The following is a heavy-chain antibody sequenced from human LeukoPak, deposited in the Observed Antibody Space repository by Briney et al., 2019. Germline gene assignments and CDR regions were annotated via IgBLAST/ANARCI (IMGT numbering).Heavy chain of an antibody. CDR1: GGSISSYY. V-gene: IGHV4-59*01. Sequence: SETLSLTCTVSGGSISSYYWSWIRQPPGKGLEWIGYMYYRGNTNYDPSLKSRVTISVDTSKNQFSLKLSSVTAADTAVYYCARGLGGIAVAGTLWFDPWGQGTLVTVSS. CDR3: ARGLGGIAVAGTLWFDP. J-gene: IGHJ5*02. D-gene: IGHD6-19*01. CDR2: MYYRGNT.